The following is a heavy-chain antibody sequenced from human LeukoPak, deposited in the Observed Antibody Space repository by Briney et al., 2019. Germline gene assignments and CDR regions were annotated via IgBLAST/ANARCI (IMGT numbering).Heavy chain of an antibody. CDR3: AREYAMVPHEVGGDY. V-gene: IGHV1-2*02. Sequence: ASVKVSCKASGYTFTGYYMHWVRQAPGQGLEWMGWINPNSGGTNYAQKLQGRVTMTTDTSTSTAYMELRSLRSDDTAVYYCAREYAMVPHEVGGDYWGQGTLVTVSS. CDR2: INPNSGGT. J-gene: IGHJ4*02. D-gene: IGHD3-10*01. CDR1: GYTFTGYY.